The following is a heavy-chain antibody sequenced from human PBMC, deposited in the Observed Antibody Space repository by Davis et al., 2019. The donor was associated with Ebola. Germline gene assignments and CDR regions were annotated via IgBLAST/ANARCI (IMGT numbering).Heavy chain of an antibody. Sequence: PSETLSLTSTVSGGSISSGGYYWSWIRQHPGKGLEWIGYIYYSGSTYYNPSLKRRVTISVDTSKNQFSLKLSSVTAADTAVYYCARASSGYSFDYWGQGTLVTVSS. J-gene: IGHJ4*02. D-gene: IGHD3-22*01. CDR3: ARASSGYSFDY. CDR2: IYYSGST. V-gene: IGHV4-31*03. CDR1: GGSISSGGYY.